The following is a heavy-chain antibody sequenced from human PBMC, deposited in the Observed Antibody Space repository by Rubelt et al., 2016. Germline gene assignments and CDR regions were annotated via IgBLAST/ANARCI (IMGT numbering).Heavy chain of an antibody. CDR2: IYYSGTA. Sequence: QLQLQESGPGLVKPSETLSLTCTVSGGSISTSSYYWGWIRQPPGKGLEWIVSIYYSGTADSNPSLNSRVTISVDTSKNQCSLEVRSVTAADTAVYYCTRDRGQLLIDYWGQGTQVTVSS. CDR3: TRDRGQLLIDY. J-gene: IGHJ4*02. CDR1: GGSISTSSYY. D-gene: IGHD3-10*01. V-gene: IGHV4-39*07.